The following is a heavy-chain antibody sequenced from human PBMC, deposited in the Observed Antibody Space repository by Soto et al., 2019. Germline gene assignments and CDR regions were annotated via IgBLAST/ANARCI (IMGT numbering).Heavy chain of an antibody. CDR3: AREDWSASHQDF. CDR1: GFTFRRYA. Sequence: QIQLVESGGGEVQPGKSLTLSCAASGFTFRRYAMHWVRQAPGKGLEWVAVISFNGDEKYYADSVKGRFSISRDNSKDTLSLQMNSLRIDDTALYFCAREDWSASHQDFWGQGALVTVSS. J-gene: IGHJ4*02. V-gene: IGHV3-30*03. CDR2: ISFNGDEK. D-gene: IGHD3-3*01.